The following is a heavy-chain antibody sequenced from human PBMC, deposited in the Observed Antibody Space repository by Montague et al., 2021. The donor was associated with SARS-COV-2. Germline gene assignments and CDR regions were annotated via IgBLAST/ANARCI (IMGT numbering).Heavy chain of an antibody. V-gene: IGHV4-34*01. J-gene: IGHJ4*02. CDR2: INHSGTT. D-gene: IGHD4-23*01. CDR1: GGSFSGYY. CDR3: GRWDPQTLPLLGLRGKSAIDD. Sequence: SETLSLTCAVYGGSFSGYYWTWIRQSPGKGLEWIAEINHSGTTNYNFNPSLRSRVTISVDTSKSQFSLKLSSVTAADTGAYYCGRWDPQTLPLLGLRGKSAIDDWGQGTMVTVSS.